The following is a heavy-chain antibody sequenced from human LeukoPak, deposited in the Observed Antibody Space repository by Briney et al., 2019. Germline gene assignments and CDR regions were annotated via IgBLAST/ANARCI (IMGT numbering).Heavy chain of an antibody. J-gene: IGHJ6*03. CDR1: GYTFSSYG. Sequence: GGSLRLSCAASGYTFSSYGLAWVRQAPGKGLEWVAGIVGSGERTYYADSVKGRFTISRDNSKNTLYLQMNSLRAEDTAVYYCARAWAAEDYMDFWGKGTTVTVSS. CDR2: IVGSGERT. D-gene: IGHD6-13*01. V-gene: IGHV3-23*01. CDR3: ARAWAAEDYMDF.